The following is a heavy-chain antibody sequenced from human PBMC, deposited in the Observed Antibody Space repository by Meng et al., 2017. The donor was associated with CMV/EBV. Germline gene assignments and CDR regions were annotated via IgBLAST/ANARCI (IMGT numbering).Heavy chain of an antibody. V-gene: IGHV3-23*01. CDR3: EKDRLSSSWLYYYYYGMDV. Sequence: ESLKISFASSGFTFSSYAMSWVRQAPGKGLERVSAISGSGGSTYYADSVKGRFTISRDNSKNTLYLQMNSLRAEDTAVYYCEKDRLSSSWLYYYYYGMDVWGQGTTVTVSS. CDR1: GFTFSSYA. J-gene: IGHJ6*02. D-gene: IGHD6-13*01. CDR2: ISGSGGST.